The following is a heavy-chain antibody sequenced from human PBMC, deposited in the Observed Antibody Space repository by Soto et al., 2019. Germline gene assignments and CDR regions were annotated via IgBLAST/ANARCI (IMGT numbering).Heavy chain of an antibody. J-gene: IGHJ6*02. Sequence: GGSLRLSCAASGFTFSSYDMHWVRQATGKGLEWVSAIGTAGDTYSPGSVKGRFTISRENAKNSLYLQMNSLRAGDTAVYYCARGLFRAFTIFGVVTGMDVWGQGTTVTVSS. CDR2: IGTAGDT. V-gene: IGHV3-13*01. CDR1: GFTFSSYD. D-gene: IGHD3-3*01. CDR3: ARGLFRAFTIFGVVTGMDV.